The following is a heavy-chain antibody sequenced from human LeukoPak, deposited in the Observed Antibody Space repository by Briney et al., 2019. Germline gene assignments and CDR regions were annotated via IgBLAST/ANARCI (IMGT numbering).Heavy chain of an antibody. CDR2: IYHSGST. CDR3: ARYYYDSSGYYWGNFDY. J-gene: IGHJ4*02. V-gene: IGHV4-38-2*01. CDR1: GYSISSGYF. Sequence: PSETLSLTCAVSGYSISSGYFWAWIRQPPGKGLEWIGNIYHSGSTYYNPSLKSRVTISVDTSKNQFSLKLSSVTVADTAVYYCARYYYDSSGYYWGNFDYWGQGTLVTVSS. D-gene: IGHD3-22*01.